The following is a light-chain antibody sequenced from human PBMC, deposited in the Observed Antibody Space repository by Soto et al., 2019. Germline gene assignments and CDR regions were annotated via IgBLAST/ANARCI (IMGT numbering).Light chain of an antibody. Sequence: SYVMTQPPSVSAAPGQTARIACGGNNIGSKSVHWYQQKPGQAPVLVVYDDRERPSGIPERFSGSNSGNTATLTISRVEAGDEADYYCQVWDSSTDHPGLFGGGTKLTVL. CDR1: NIGSKS. J-gene: IGLJ2*01. CDR2: DDR. CDR3: QVWDSSTDHPGL. V-gene: IGLV3-21*02.